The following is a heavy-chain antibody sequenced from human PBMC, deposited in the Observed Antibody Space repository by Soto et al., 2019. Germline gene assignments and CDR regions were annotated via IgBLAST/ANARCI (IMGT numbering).Heavy chain of an antibody. D-gene: IGHD7-27*01. V-gene: IGHV4-59*08. J-gene: IGHJ4*02. CDR3: ARNRTGTFSAGYFDY. CDR1: GGSISRYY. CDR2: IDDSGST. Sequence: PSETLSLPCTVSGGSISRYYWSWIRQPPGKGLEWIGYIDDSGSTDYNPSVKSRVTILVDTSKNQFSLNLSSVAAADTALYYCARNRTGTFSAGYFDYWGQGTLVTVSS.